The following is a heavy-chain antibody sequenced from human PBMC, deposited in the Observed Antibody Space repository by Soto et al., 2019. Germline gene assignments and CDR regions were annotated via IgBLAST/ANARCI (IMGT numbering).Heavy chain of an antibody. V-gene: IGHV1-69*05. Sequence: QVQLVQSGAEVKKPGSSVKVSCKASGGTFSSYAISWVRQAPGQGLEWMGGIIPIFGTANYAQKFQGRVTITXVEXTXIAYMELSSLRSEDTAVYYGARGGEYQLGYYSGMDVWGQGTTVTVSS. CDR1: GGTFSSYA. CDR2: IIPIFGTA. CDR3: ARGGEYQLGYYSGMDV. J-gene: IGHJ6*02. D-gene: IGHD2-2*01.